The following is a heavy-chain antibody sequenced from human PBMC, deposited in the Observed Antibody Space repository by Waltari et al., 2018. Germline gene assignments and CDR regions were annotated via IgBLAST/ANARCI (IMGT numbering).Heavy chain of an antibody. CDR3: ARYSSGWYSCGY. CDR2: INAGNGNT. Sequence: QVQLVQSGAEVKKPGASVKVSCKASGYTFTSYAMHWVRQAPGQRLEWMGWINAGNGNTKYSQRFQGRVTITRDTSASTAYMELSSLRSEDTAVYYCARYSSGWYSCGYWGQGTLVTVSS. D-gene: IGHD6-19*01. CDR1: GYTFTSYA. J-gene: IGHJ4*02. V-gene: IGHV1-3*01.